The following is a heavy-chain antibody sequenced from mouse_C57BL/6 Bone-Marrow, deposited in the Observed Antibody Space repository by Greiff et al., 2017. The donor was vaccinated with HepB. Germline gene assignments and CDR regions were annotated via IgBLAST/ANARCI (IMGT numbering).Heavy chain of an antibody. J-gene: IGHJ2*01. CDR1: GFTFSSYG. CDR3: ARHYYLHEH. CDR2: ISSGGSYT. D-gene: IGHD1-1*01. V-gene: IGHV5-6*01. Sequence: EVQGVESGGDLVKPGGSLKLSCAASGFTFSSYGMSWVRQTPDKRLEWVATISSGGSYTYYPDSVKGRFTISRDNAKNTLYLQMSSLKSEDTAMYYCARHYYLHEHWGQGTTLTVSS.